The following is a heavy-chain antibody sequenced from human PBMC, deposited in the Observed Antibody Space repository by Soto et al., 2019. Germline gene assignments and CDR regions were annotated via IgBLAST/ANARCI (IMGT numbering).Heavy chain of an antibody. CDR2: INHSGST. V-gene: IGHV4-34*01. CDR3: ARGPLVWRLVKVWYFDL. Sequence: SETLSLTCAVYGGSFSGYYWSWIRQPPGKGLEWIGEINHSGSTNYNPSLKSRVTISVDTSKNQFSLKLSSVTAADTAVYYCARGPLVWRLVKVWYFDLGGRGTLVPVSS. CDR1: GGSFSGYY. D-gene: IGHD3-9*01. J-gene: IGHJ2*01.